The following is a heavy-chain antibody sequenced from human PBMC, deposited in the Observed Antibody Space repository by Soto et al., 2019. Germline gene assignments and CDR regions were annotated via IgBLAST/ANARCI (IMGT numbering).Heavy chain of an antibody. CDR2: ILDSGTT. D-gene: IGHD6-13*01. Sequence: SETLSLTCFVSGGSVSRGSYYWTWIRQPPGKGLEWIGYILDSGTTDYNPSLKSRVTMSVDTSKDQFSLNLRSVTAADTAVYYCARQRVLPAQYYFDSWGQGVVVTVSS. CDR3: ARQRVLPAQYYFDS. V-gene: IGHV4-61*01. CDR1: GGSVSRGSYY. J-gene: IGHJ4*02.